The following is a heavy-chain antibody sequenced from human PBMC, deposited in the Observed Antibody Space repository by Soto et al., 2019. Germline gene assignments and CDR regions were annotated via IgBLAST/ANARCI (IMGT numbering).Heavy chain of an antibody. V-gene: IGHV1-69*06. Sequence: QVQLVQSGAEVKKPGSSVKVSCKASGGTFSSYAISWVRQAPGQGLEWMGGSIPIFGTANYAQKFQGRVTITADKTTSTAYMELSSLRSEDTAVYYCARGVGIAVAGTPGYYGMDVWGQGTTVTVSS. CDR2: SIPIFGTA. J-gene: IGHJ6*02. CDR3: ARGVGIAVAGTPGYYGMDV. CDR1: GGTFSSYA. D-gene: IGHD6-19*01.